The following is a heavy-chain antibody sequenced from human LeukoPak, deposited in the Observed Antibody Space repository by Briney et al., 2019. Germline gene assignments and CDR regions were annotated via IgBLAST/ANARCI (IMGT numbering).Heavy chain of an antibody. Sequence: GGSLRLSCAASGFTFSSYAMSWVRQAPGKGLEWVANIKQDGSEKYYVDSVKGRFTISRDNAKNSLYLQMNSLRAEDTAVYYCARGAKWAYYFDYWGQGTLVTVSS. J-gene: IGHJ4*02. CDR3: ARGAKWAYYFDY. D-gene: IGHD1-26*01. CDR1: GFTFSSYA. CDR2: IKQDGSEK. V-gene: IGHV3-7*01.